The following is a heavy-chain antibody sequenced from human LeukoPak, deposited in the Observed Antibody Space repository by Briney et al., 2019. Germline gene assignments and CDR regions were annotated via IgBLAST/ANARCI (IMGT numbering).Heavy chain of an antibody. CDR2: IYYSGST. V-gene: IGHV4-39*01. CDR3: ASYDSSGYDLDY. CDR1: GGSISSSSYY. Sequence: PSETPSLTCTVSGGSISSSSYYWGWIRQPPGKGLEWIGSIYYSGSTYYNPSLKSRVTISVDTSKNQFSLKLSSVTAADTAVYYCASYDSSGYDLDYWGQGTLVTVSS. J-gene: IGHJ4*02. D-gene: IGHD3-22*01.